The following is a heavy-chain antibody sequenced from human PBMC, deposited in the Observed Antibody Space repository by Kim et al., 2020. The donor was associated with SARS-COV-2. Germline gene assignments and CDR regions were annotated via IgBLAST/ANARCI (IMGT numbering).Heavy chain of an antibody. CDR2: ISGSGEST. V-gene: IGHV3-23*01. CDR3: AKRRTSGWLREVFDF. J-gene: IGHJ4*02. Sequence: GGSLRLSCVASGFTFSAYGMSWVRQAPGKGLEWVSGISGSGESTYYLDSVKGRFTVSRDNSKNTVYLDMNGLTADDTAVYYCAKRRTSGWLREVFDFWGQGPLVAVSS. D-gene: IGHD6-19*01. CDR1: GFTFSAYG.